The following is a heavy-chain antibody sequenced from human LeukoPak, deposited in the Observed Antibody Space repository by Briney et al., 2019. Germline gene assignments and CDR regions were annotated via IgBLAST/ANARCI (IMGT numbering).Heavy chain of an antibody. CDR2: IYSGGST. CDR3: GREVVSVQSL. Sequence: GGSLRLSCAASGFTVSSNYMSWVRQAPGKGLEWVSVIYSGGSTYYADSVKGRFTISRDSSKNTLYLQMNSLRPEDTAVYYCGREVVSVQSLWGQGTLVTVSS. V-gene: IGHV3-53*01. J-gene: IGHJ4*02. D-gene: IGHD3-10*01. CDR1: GFTVSSNY.